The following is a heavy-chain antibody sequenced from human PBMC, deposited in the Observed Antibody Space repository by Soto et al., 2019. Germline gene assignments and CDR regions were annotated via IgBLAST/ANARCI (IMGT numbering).Heavy chain of an antibody. Sequence: ASVKVSCKASGYTFSTYGFTWVRQAPGQGLEWMGWISAYNGNTNYAQKLQGRVTMTTDTSTSTAYMELRSLRSDDTAVYYCARDLVGTTRWFDPWGQGTLVTVSS. J-gene: IGHJ5*02. D-gene: IGHD1-26*01. V-gene: IGHV1-18*01. CDR3: ARDLVGTTRWFDP. CDR1: GYTFSTYG. CDR2: ISAYNGNT.